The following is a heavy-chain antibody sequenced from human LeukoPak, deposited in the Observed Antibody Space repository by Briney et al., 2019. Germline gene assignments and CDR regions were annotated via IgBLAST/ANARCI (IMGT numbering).Heavy chain of an antibody. CDR3: ARAYCGGDCYGRIGYFDL. Sequence: SETLSLTCTVSGGSMISYYWSWIRQPPGKGLEWIGYIYYSGSTNYNPSLKSRVTISVDTSKNQFSLKLSSVTAADTAVYYCARAYCGGDCYGRIGYFDLWGRGTLVTVSS. J-gene: IGHJ2*01. V-gene: IGHV4-59*01. D-gene: IGHD2-21*02. CDR2: IYYSGST. CDR1: GGSMISYY.